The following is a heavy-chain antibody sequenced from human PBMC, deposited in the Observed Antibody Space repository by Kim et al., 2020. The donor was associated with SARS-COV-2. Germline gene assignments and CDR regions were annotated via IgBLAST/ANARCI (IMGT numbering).Heavy chain of an antibody. CDR3: ARAAGLRYFDWLPQTPDAFDI. Sequence: SETLSLTCTVSGGSVSSGSYYWSWIRQPPGNGLEWIGYIYYSGSTNYNPSLKSRVTITVDTSKNQFSLKLCSVTAADTAVYYCARAAGLRYFDWLPQTPDAFDIWGHGTMVPVSS. V-gene: IGHV4-61*01. CDR1: GGSVSSGSYY. CDR2: IYYSGST. J-gene: IGHJ3*02. D-gene: IGHD3-9*01.